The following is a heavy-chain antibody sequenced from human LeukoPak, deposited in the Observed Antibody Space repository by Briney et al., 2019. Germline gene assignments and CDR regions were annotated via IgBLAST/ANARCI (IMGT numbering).Heavy chain of an antibody. D-gene: IGHD2-2*01. V-gene: IGHV3-21*01. J-gene: IGHJ6*02. CDR2: ISSSSSYI. Sequence: GGSLRLSCAASGFTFSSYSMNWVRQAPGKGREWDSSISSSSSYIYYADSVKGRFTISRDNAKNSLYLQMNSLRAEDTAVYYCARHRAYCSSTSCPYMPSWALYYYYYGMDVWGQGTTVTVSS. CDR1: GFTFSSYS. CDR3: ARHRAYCSSTSCPYMPSWALYYYYYGMDV.